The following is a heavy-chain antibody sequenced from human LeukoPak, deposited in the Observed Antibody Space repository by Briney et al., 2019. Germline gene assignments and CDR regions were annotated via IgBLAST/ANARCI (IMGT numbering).Heavy chain of an antibody. CDR1: GGSISSYY. J-gene: IGHJ6*02. V-gene: IGHV4-4*07. CDR2: IYTSGST. Sequence: SETLFLTCTVSGGSISSYYWSWIRQPPGKGLEWIGRIYTSGSTNYNPSLKSRVTMSVDTSKNQYSLKLSSVTAADTAVYYCARDGTIFGVNYYYYYGMDVWGQGTTVTVSS. D-gene: IGHD3-3*01. CDR3: ARDGTIFGVNYYYYYGMDV.